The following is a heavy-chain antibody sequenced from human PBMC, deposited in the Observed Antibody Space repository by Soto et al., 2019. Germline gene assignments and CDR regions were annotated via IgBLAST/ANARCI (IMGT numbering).Heavy chain of an antibody. D-gene: IGHD3-10*02. J-gene: IGHJ5*02. CDR3: ARELSLFGETPTAYWFDP. CDR1: GYTFTSYG. V-gene: IGHV1-18*01. CDR2: ISAYNGNT. Sequence: QVQLVQSGAEVKKPGASVKVSCKASGYTFTSYGISWVRQAPGQGLEWMGWISAYNGNTNYAQKLQGRVTMTTDTSTSTAYMELRSLRSDDTAVYYCARELSLFGETPTAYWFDPWGQGTLVTVSS.